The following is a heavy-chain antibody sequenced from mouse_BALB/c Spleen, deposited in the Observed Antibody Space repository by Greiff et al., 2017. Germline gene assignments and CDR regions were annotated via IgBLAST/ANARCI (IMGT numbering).Heavy chain of an antibody. J-gene: IGHJ2*01. CDR1: GYSITSDYA. D-gene: IGHD2-14*01. Sequence: EVQLQESGPGLVKPSQSLSLTCTVTGYSITSDYAWNWIRQFPGNKLEWMGYISYSGSTSYNPSLKSRISITRDTSKNQFFLQLNSVTTEDTATYYCASHYRYDEAYYFDYWGQGTTLTVSS. CDR3: ASHYRYDEAYYFDY. CDR2: ISYSGST. V-gene: IGHV3-2*02.